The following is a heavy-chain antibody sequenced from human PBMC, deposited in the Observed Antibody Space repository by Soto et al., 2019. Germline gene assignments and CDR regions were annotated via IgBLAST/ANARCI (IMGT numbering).Heavy chain of an antibody. J-gene: IGHJ4*02. CDR1: GFDFSDYY. V-gene: IGHV3-15*05. Sequence: PGGSLILSCAASGFDFSDYYMGWVRQAPGKGLEWVGRIQGQIDGGTTDYAAPVKGRFIISRDDSKNTVYLQMNSLEIEDTAMYYCATGRDADYWGQGTLVTVSS. CDR3: ATGRDADY. CDR2: IQGQIDGGTT.